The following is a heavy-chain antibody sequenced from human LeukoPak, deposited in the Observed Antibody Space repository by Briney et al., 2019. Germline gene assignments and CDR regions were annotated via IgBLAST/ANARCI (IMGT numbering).Heavy chain of an antibody. V-gene: IGHV1-69*06. CDR1: GVTFSSYA. J-gene: IGHJ6*03. D-gene: IGHD6-6*01. Sequence: SVKVSCTASGVTFSSYAFSWVRQAPGQGLEWMGGIIPMFGTARYAQKFQGRVTITADISTTTAYMELRSLRSEDTAVYYCARGADWQLLEYYYYYMDVWGKGTTVTVSS. CDR3: ARGADWQLLEYYYYYMDV. CDR2: IIPMFGTA.